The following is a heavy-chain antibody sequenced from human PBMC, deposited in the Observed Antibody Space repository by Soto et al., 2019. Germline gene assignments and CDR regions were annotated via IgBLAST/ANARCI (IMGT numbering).Heavy chain of an antibody. CDR3: ARSPSVIVTAKGTLDF. J-gene: IGHJ4*02. D-gene: IGHD2-21*02. CDR1: GYTFTTFG. Sequence: QVQLVQSGGEVKKPGASVKVSCKASGYTFTTFGITWVRQVPGQGLEWLGWISTSTGNTNYAQNLQGRVTLTTDPSTTTAYMELTSLTSAVTAVYYGARSPSVIVTAKGTLDFWGQGTLITVSS. CDR2: ISTSTGNT. V-gene: IGHV1-18*04.